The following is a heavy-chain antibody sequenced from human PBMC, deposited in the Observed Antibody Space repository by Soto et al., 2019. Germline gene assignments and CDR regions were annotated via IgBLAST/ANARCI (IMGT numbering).Heavy chain of an antibody. Sequence: PTLVNPTQTLTLTCTFSGFSLSTSEVGVAWIRQPPGKALEWLAVIYWNDDKRYSPSLKSRLTITKDTSKNQVVLTMTNVDPVDTATYYCAHAYITNFYKGPRFHPWGQGTLVTVSS. V-gene: IGHV2-5*01. J-gene: IGHJ5*02. CDR1: GFSLSTSEVG. D-gene: IGHD1-1*01. CDR2: IYWNDDK. CDR3: AHAYITNFYKGPRFHP.